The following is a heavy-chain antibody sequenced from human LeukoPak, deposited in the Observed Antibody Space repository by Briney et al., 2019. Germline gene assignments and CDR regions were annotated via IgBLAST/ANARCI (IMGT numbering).Heavy chain of an antibody. Sequence: GGSLRLSCAASGFTFSSYEMNWGRQAPGKGLEWVSYISSSGSTIYYADSVKGRFTIYRDNAKNSLYLQMNSLTAEDTAVYYCARLIVPAAMLDWFDPWGQGTLVTVSS. CDR1: GFTFSSYE. J-gene: IGHJ5*02. CDR3: ARLIVPAAMLDWFDP. D-gene: IGHD2-2*01. CDR2: ISSSGSTI. V-gene: IGHV3-48*03.